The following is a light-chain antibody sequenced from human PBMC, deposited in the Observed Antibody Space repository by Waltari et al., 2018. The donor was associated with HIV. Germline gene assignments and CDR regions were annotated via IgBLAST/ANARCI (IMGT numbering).Light chain of an antibody. Sequence: IHFTQSPSSLSASVRARVTIPFRASQGINSALAWYQQKPGQPPKLLIYDVSTLQTAVPSRFSGSGSGTDYTLTISSLQSEDFATYFCQQFHSYPVTFGQGTRLEIK. CDR1: QGINSA. CDR3: QQFHSYPVT. V-gene: IGKV1-13*02. J-gene: IGKJ5*01. CDR2: DVS.